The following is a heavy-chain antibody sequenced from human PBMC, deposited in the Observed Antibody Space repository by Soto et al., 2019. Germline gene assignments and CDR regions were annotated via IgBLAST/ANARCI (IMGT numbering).Heavy chain of an antibody. Sequence: GGPLRLSCTASGFIFSTNGRHLVRQAPGKGLEWVASISSSSRYIYQPDSVTGRFTVSRDNAKNSVFLQMNSLRAEDTGVYYCVRSLAKVGSHCDLFDSLGPGSLVTVSS. J-gene: IGHJ5*01. CDR3: VRSLAKVGSHCDLFDS. CDR2: ISSSSRYI. V-gene: IGHV3-21*01. CDR1: GFIFSTNG. D-gene: IGHD6-6*01.